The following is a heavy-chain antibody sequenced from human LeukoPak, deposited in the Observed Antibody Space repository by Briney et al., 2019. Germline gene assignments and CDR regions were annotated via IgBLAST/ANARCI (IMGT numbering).Heavy chain of an antibody. CDR3: ARADWSMLDY. J-gene: IGHJ4*02. CDR1: GYTFIVYY. CDR2: INPNSGDT. V-gene: IGHV1-2*02. Sequence: ASVKVSCKASGYTFIVYYMHWVRQAPGQGLEWMGWINPNSGDTNFAQKFQGRVTMTRDTSISTVYMELCRLTSDDTAVYYCARADWSMLDYWGQGTLVTVSS. D-gene: IGHD1-1*01.